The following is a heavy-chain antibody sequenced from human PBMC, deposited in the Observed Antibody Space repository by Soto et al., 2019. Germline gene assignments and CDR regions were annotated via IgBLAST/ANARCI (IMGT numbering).Heavy chain of an antibody. Sequence: GGSLRLSCTASGFTFRNYGMHWVSQGPGKGLEGEGSVWNDGRSENYEDTVKGRFTIARDNYKNMLYLHMACLKVGDTAVYFCARAPRRRGYGRQYFDPWGQGTLVTVSS. CDR3: ARAPRRRGYGRQYFDP. J-gene: IGHJ5*02. D-gene: IGHD5-12*01. V-gene: IGHV3-33*01. CDR2: VWNDGRSE. CDR1: GFTFRNYG.